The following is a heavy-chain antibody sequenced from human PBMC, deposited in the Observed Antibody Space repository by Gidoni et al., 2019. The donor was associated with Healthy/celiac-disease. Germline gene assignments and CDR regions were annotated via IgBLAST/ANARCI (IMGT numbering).Heavy chain of an antibody. CDR3: ARPALLGGHFDY. Sequence: QVQLVQSGAEVKKPGSSVKVTCKASGGTFSSYAISWVRQAPGQGLEWMGGIIPIFGTANYAQKFQGRVTITADESTSTAYMELSSLRSEDPAVYYCARPALLGGHFDYWGQGTLVTVSS. J-gene: IGHJ4*02. CDR2: IIPIFGTA. V-gene: IGHV1-69*01. D-gene: IGHD3-10*01. CDR1: GGTFSSYA.